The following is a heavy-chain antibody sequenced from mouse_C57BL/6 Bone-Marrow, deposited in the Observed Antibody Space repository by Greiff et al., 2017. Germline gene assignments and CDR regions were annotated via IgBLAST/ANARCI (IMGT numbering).Heavy chain of an antibody. CDR2: IHPNSGST. D-gene: IGHD2-5*01. CDR1: GYTFTSYW. Sequence: VQLQQPGAELVKPGASVTLSCKASGYTFTSYWMHWVKQRPGQGLEWIGMIHPNSGSTNYNEKFKSKATLTVDKSSSTAYMQLSSLTSEDSAVXYCARTYSNYWAYWGQGTLVTVSA. CDR3: ARTYSNYWAY. J-gene: IGHJ3*01. V-gene: IGHV1-64*01.